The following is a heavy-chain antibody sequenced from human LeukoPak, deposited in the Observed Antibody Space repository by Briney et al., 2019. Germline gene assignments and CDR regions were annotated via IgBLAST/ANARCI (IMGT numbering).Heavy chain of an antibody. CDR1: GFTFSSYS. D-gene: IGHD6-13*01. CDR2: ISSSSSTI. Sequence: GSLRLSCAASGFTFSSYSMNWVRQAPGKGLEWVSYISSSSSTIYYADSVKGRFTISRDNAKNSLYLQMNSLRAEDTAVYYCAKIRAPIAAGDAFDIWGQGTMVTVSS. CDR3: AKIRAPIAAGDAFDI. V-gene: IGHV3-48*04. J-gene: IGHJ3*02.